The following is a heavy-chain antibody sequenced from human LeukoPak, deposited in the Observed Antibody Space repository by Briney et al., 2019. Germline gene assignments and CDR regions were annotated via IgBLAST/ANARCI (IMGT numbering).Heavy chain of an antibody. J-gene: IGHJ4*02. CDR3: AKEKQRNFDY. Sequence: TGGSLRLSCAASGFTFSNYAMSWVRQAPGKGLEWVSGISGSGDSTYYGDSVQGRFTISRDNSKNTLYLQMNTLRAEDTAVYYCAKEKQRNFDYWGQGTLVTVSS. V-gene: IGHV3-23*01. CDR2: ISGSGDST. CDR1: GFTFSNYA.